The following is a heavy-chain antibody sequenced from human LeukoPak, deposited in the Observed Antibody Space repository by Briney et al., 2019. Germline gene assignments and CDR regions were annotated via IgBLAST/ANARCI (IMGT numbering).Heavy chain of an antibody. J-gene: IGHJ4*02. D-gene: IGHD3-10*01. V-gene: IGHV4-34*01. CDR1: GGSFSGYY. CDR2: INHSGST. CDR3: ARGGYYGQKEY. Sequence: SETLSLTCAVYGGSFSGYYWSWIRQPPGKGLEWIGEINHSGSTNYNPSLKSRVTISVDTSKNQFSLKLSSVTAADTAVYYCARGGYYGQKEYWGQGNPVNVFS.